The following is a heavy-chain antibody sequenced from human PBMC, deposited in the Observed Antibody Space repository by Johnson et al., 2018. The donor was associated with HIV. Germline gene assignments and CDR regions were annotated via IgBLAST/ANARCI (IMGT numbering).Heavy chain of an antibody. CDR3: ARGGVVHDAFDM. Sequence: QVQLVESGGGVVQPGRSLRLSCAASGFTFSSYTMHWVRQAPGKGLEWVAVISYDGKNKDYADSVKGRFPLSRDNSKNTLYLQLSSLRTEDTAVFYCARGGVVHDAFDMWGQGTMVTVSS. J-gene: IGHJ3*02. CDR1: GFTFSSYT. V-gene: IGHV3-30*04. CDR2: ISYDGKNK. D-gene: IGHD2-2*01.